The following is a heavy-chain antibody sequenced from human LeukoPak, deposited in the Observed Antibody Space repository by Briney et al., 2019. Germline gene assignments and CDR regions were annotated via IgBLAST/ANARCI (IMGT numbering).Heavy chain of an antibody. CDR3: ARVPGSRNYYYGMDV. Sequence: PGGSLRLSCAASGFTFSSYSMNWVRQAPGKGLEWVSSISSSSSYIYYADSVKGRFTISRDNAKNSLYLQMNSLRAEDTAVYYCARVPGSRNYYYGMDVWGQGTTVTVS. CDR1: GFTFSSYS. J-gene: IGHJ6*02. D-gene: IGHD2-15*01. V-gene: IGHV3-21*01. CDR2: ISSSSSYI.